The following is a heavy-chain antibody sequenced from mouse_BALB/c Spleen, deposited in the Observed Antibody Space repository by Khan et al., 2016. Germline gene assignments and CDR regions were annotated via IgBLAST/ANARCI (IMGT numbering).Heavy chain of an antibody. CDR3: ARDDYGSSYFDY. D-gene: IGHD1-1*01. V-gene: IGHV3-2*02. CDR1: GYSITSDYA. J-gene: IGHJ2*01. Sequence: EVQLQESGPGLVKPSQSLSLTCTVTGYSITSDYAWNWIRQFPGNKLEWMGYISYSGSTSYNPSLKSRISITRDTSKNQFFLQLNSVTTEDTATXDGARDDYGSSYFDYWGQGTTLTVSS. CDR2: ISYSGST.